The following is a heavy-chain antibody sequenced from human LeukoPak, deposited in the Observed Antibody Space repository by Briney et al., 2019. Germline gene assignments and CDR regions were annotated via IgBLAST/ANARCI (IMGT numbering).Heavy chain of an antibody. J-gene: IGHJ2*01. CDR1: GGSISSSSYY. D-gene: IGHD5-18*01. Sequence: SETLSLTCTVSGGSISSSSYYWGWIRQPPGKGLEWIGSIYYSGSTYYNPSLKSRVTISVDTSKNQFSLKLSSVTAADTAVYYCARHAQYPHGYSYGYDWYYYLWGRGTLVTVSS. CDR3: ARHAQYPHGYSYGYDWYYYL. V-gene: IGHV4-39*01. CDR2: IYYSGST.